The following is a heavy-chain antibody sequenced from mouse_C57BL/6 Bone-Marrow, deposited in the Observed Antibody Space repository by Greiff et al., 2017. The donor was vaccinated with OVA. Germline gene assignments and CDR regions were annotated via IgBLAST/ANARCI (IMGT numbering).Heavy chain of an antibody. V-gene: IGHV1-64*01. CDR1: GYTFTSYW. CDR3: AILTTVVEAGY. Sequence: QVQLQQPGAELVKPGASVKLSCKASGYTFTSYWMHWVKQRPGQGLEWIGMIHPNSGSTNYNEKFKSKATLTVDKSSSTAYMQLSSLTSEDSAVXYCAILTTVVEAGYWGQGTTLTVSS. D-gene: IGHD1-1*01. CDR2: IHPNSGST. J-gene: IGHJ2*01.